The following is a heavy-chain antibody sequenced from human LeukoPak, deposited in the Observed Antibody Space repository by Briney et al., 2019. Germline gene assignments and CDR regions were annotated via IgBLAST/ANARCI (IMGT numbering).Heavy chain of an antibody. CDR1: GGSISSYY. CDR2: IYTSGST. J-gene: IGHJ4*02. D-gene: IGHD5-24*01. Sequence: SETLSLTCTVCGGSISSYYWSWIRQPPGKGLEWIGYIYTSGSTNYNPSLKSRVTISVDTSKNQFSLKLSSVTAADTAVYYCARLRRDGYNDEGWGQGTLVTVSS. CDR3: ARLRRDGYNDEG. V-gene: IGHV4-4*09.